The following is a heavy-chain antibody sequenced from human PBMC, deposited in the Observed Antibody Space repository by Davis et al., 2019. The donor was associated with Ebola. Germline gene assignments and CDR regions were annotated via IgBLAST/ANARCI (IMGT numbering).Heavy chain of an antibody. J-gene: IGHJ4*02. V-gene: IGHV3-23*01. Sequence: PGGSLRLSCAASGFTFNGYWMTWVRQAPGKGLEWVSAISGSGGSTYYADSVKGRFTISRDNSKNTLYLQMNSLRAEDTAVYYCAKGGYDFWSGYWSYWGQGTLVTVSS. CDR2: ISGSGGST. CDR3: AKGGYDFWSGYWSY. CDR1: GFTFNGYW. D-gene: IGHD3-3*01.